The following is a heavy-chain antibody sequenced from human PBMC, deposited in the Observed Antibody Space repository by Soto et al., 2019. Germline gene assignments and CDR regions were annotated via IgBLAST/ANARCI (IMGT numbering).Heavy chain of an antibody. D-gene: IGHD6-19*01. V-gene: IGHV1-69*13. CDR2: IIPIFGTA. CDR1: GGTFSSYA. Sequence: SVKVSCKASGGTFSSYAISWVRQAPGQGLEWMGGIIPIFGTANYAQKFRGRVTITADESTSTAYMELSSLRSEDTAVYYCASTIAVAGTGKGVPYYYYGMDVWGQGTTVTVSS. J-gene: IGHJ6*02. CDR3: ASTIAVAGTGKGVPYYYYGMDV.